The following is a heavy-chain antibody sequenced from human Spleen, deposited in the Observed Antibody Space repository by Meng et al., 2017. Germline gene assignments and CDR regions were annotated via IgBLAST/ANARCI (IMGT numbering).Heavy chain of an antibody. J-gene: IGHJ4*02. Sequence: QVQLVQSGAEVKKPGSSVKVTCKASGGTFSSYAISWVRQAPGQGLEWVGGVIPILGITNHAQKFQGRLTIGADRSTATAYMELSSLKSDDTAVYYCARGTPGRSYSDYWGQGTLVTVSS. D-gene: IGHD3-10*01. CDR2: VIPILGIT. CDR1: GGTFSSYA. V-gene: IGHV1-69*10. CDR3: ARGTPGRSYSDY.